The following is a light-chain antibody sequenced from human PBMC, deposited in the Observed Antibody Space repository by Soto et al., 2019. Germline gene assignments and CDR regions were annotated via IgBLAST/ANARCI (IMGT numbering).Light chain of an antibody. V-gene: IGKV3-11*01. J-gene: IGKJ4*01. CDR1: QRVSTY. Sequence: EIVLTQSPATLSLSPGSTATAPCRDTQRVSTYLAWYQQKPGQAPRLLIYDASNRAPGIPARFSGSGSETDFTLTISSLEPEDFAVYYCHQRSNWPLTFGGGTKVDIK. CDR3: HQRSNWPLT. CDR2: DAS.